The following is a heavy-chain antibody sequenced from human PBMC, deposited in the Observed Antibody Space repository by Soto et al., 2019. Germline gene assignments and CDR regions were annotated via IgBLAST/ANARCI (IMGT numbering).Heavy chain of an antibody. CDR2: ISTNSRYI. D-gene: IGHD3-16*01. CDR3: ARGWWGSYCIAY. CDR1: GFNFSDYY. Sequence: QVQLVESGGGLVKPGGSLRLSCAVSGFNFSDYYMTWIRQAPGKGLEWISYISTNSRYIKYADSIKGRFTISRDNAKSSLYLQMNSLRAEYTAIYYCARGWWGSYCIAYWGHGTLVTVSS. V-gene: IGHV3-11*06. J-gene: IGHJ4*01.